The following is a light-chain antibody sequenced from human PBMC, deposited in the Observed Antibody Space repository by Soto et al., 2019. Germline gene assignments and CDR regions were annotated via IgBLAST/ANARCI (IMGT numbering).Light chain of an antibody. J-gene: IGKJ4*01. CDR2: GAS. CDR1: QSVSSSY. V-gene: IGKV3-15*01. CDR3: QQYKNWPALT. Sequence: EIVLTQSPGTLSLSPGERATLSCRAIQSVSSSYLAWYQQKPGQAPRLLIYGASTRATGIPARFSGSGSGTEFTLTISSLQSEDFAVYYCQQYKNWPALTFGGGTKVDI.